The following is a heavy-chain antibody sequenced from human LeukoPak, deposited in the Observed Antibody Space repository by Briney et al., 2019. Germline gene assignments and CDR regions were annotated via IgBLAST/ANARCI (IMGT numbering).Heavy chain of an antibody. J-gene: IGHJ4*02. D-gene: IGHD1-26*01. CDR3: ATLALNGATNPGAYFDY. Sequence: ASVKVSCKASGGTFSSYAISWVRQAPGQGLEWMGGIIPIFGTANYAQKFQGRVTITADESTSTAYMELSSLRSEDTAVYYCATLALNGATNPGAYFDYWGQGTLVTVSS. CDR2: IIPIFGTA. CDR1: GGTFSSYA. V-gene: IGHV1-69*01.